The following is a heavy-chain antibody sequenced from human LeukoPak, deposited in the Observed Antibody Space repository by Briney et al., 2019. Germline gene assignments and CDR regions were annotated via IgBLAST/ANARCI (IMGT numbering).Heavy chain of an antibody. V-gene: IGHV4-59*01. Sequence: SETLSLTCTVSGGSISSYYWSWIRQPPGKGLEWIGYIYYSGSTNYNPSLKSRVTISVDTSKNQFSLKLSSVTAADTAVYYCARVGYDSSGYHFDYWGQGTLVTVPS. J-gene: IGHJ4*02. D-gene: IGHD3-22*01. CDR2: IYYSGST. CDR3: ARVGYDSSGYHFDY. CDR1: GGSISSYY.